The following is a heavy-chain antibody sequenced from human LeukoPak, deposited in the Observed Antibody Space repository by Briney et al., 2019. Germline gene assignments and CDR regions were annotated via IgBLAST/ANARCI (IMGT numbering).Heavy chain of an antibody. CDR2: IYNSGST. CDR3: ARAPSILRYFDWLH. CDR1: GGSFSGYY. D-gene: IGHD3-9*01. J-gene: IGHJ4*02. Sequence: SETLSLTCGVYGGSFSGYYWSWIRQPPGKGLEWIGYIYNSGSTNYNPSLKSRVTISVDTSRNQFSLKLSSVTAADTAVYYCARAPSILRYFDWLHWGQGTLVTVSS. V-gene: IGHV4-59*01.